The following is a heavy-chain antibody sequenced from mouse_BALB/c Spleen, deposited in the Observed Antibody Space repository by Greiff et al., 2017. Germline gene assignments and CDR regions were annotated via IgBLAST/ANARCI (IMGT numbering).Heavy chain of an antibody. CDR1: GFTFSSFG. V-gene: IGHV5-17*02. Sequence: DVKLVESGGGLVQPGGSRKLSCAASGFTFSSFGMHWVRQAPEKGLEWVAYISSGSSTIYYADTVKGRFTISRDNPKNTLFLQMTSLRSEDTAMYYCARVYDYDAMDYWGQGTSVTVSS. D-gene: IGHD1-1*01. CDR3: ARVYDYDAMDY. CDR2: ISSGSSTI. J-gene: IGHJ4*01.